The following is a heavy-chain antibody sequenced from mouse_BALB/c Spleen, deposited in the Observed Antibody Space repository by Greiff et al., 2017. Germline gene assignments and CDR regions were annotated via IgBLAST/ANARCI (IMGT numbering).Heavy chain of an antibody. D-gene: IGHD2-1*01. J-gene: IGHJ4*01. CDR3: TRSDGNYVYYAMDY. Sequence: EVQLQQSGTVLARPGASVKMSCKASGYTFTSYWMHWVKQRPGQGLEWIGAIYPGNSDTSYNQKFKGKAKLTAVTSTSTAYMELSSLTNEDSAVYYCTRSDGNYVYYAMDYWGQGTSVTVSS. CDR1: GYTFTSYW. V-gene: IGHV1-5*01. CDR2: IYPGNSDT.